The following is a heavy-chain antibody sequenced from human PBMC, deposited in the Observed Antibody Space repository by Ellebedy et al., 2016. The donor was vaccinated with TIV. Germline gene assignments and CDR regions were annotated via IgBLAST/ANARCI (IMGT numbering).Heavy chain of an antibody. Sequence: PGGSLRLSCAASGFTFINYAMSWVRQAPGKGPEWVSAMTASGGITYYADSVEGRFTISRDNAKNSLYLHMSSLRVEDTAVYYCARVHGDYRIDYWGPGTLVTVSS. CDR3: ARVHGDYRIDY. D-gene: IGHD4-17*01. V-gene: IGHV3-23*01. CDR1: GFTFINYA. J-gene: IGHJ4*02. CDR2: MTASGGIT.